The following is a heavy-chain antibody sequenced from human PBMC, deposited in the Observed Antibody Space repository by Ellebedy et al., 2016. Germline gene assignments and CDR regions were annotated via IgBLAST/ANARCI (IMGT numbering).Heavy chain of an antibody. CDR2: FDPEDGET. D-gene: IGHD3-10*01. CDR1: GYTLTELS. CDR3: ATGGDYYGSGSIFDY. V-gene: IGHV1-24*01. Sequence: ASVKVSCKVSGYTLTELSMHWVRQAPGKGLEWMGGFDPEDGETIYAQKFQGRVTMTEDTSTDTAYMELSSLRSEDPAVYYCATGGDYYGSGSIFDYWGQGTLVTVSS. J-gene: IGHJ4*02.